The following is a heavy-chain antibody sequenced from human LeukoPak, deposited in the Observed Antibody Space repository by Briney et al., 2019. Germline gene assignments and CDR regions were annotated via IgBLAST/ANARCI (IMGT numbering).Heavy chain of an antibody. CDR1: GFSFSIYA. CDR2: ISGGSSTI. V-gene: IGHV3-48*04. D-gene: IGHD3-3*01. Sequence: PGGSLRLSCAASGFSFSIYAFNWVRQAPGKRLEWISYISGGSSTIYYADSVKGRFTISRDNAKNSLYLQMNSLRAEDTAVYYCVLPFFGTPANSKPSYYDFWSGYFPNPHDAFDIWGQGTMVTVSS. CDR3: VLPFFGTPANSKPSYYDFWSGYFPNPHDAFDI. J-gene: IGHJ3*02.